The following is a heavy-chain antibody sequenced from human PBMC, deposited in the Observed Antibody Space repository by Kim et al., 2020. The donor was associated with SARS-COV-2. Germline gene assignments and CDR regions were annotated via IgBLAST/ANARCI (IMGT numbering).Heavy chain of an antibody. J-gene: IGHJ5*02. D-gene: IGHD3-10*01. Sequence: SSADSVKGRFTISRDNSKNTLYLQMNSLRAEDTAVYYCCSSSKFGGWFDPWGQGTLVTVSS. V-gene: IGHV3-53*01. CDR3: CSSSKFGGWFDP.